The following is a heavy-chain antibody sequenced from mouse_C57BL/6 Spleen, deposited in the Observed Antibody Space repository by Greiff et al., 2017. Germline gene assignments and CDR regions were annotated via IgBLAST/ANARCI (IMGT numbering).Heavy chain of an antibody. CDR2: IYPRSGNT. Sequence: QVQLQQSGAELARPGASVKLSCKASGYTFTSSGISWVKQRTGQGLEWIGEIYPRSGNTYYNEKFKGKATLTADKSSSTAYMELRSLTSEDFAVYFCARKKGITTVVEDYFDYWGQGTTLTVSS. D-gene: IGHD1-1*01. CDR3: ARKKGITTVVEDYFDY. CDR1: GYTFTSSG. J-gene: IGHJ2*01. V-gene: IGHV1-81*01.